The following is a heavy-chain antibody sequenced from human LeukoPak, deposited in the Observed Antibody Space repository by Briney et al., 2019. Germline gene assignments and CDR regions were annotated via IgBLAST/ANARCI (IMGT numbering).Heavy chain of an antibody. CDR3: AKDQAYTYGSPPYYYGMDV. J-gene: IGHJ6*02. Sequence: PGGSLRLSCAASGFTFSTYAMSWVRQAPGKGLEWVSVISASGGSTYNADSVKGRFTISRDNSKNTLYLQMSSLRAEDTAVYYCAKDQAYTYGSPPYYYGMDVWGQGTTVTVS. CDR1: GFTFSTYA. D-gene: IGHD5-18*01. CDR2: ISASGGST. V-gene: IGHV3-23*01.